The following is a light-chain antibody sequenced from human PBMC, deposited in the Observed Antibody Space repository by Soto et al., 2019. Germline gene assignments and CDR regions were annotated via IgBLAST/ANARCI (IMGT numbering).Light chain of an antibody. CDR3: LVIYPGVGEV. J-gene: IGLJ1*01. Sequence: QAVVTQEPSLTVSPGGTVTLTCGSSTGPVTSGHYSHWFQQKPGQAPRTLIWDTNNRHPWTPARFSGSPFGGKAALTLSGAQAEGEGYYFCLVIYPGVGEVFGTGTKLTVL. V-gene: IGLV7-46*01. CDR2: DTN. CDR1: TGPVTSGHY.